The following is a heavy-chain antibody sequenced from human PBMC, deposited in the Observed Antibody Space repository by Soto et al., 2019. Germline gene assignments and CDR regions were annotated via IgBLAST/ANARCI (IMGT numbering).Heavy chain of an antibody. D-gene: IGHD2-2*01. CDR2: SSGFSSDT. V-gene: IGHV1-18*04. J-gene: IGHJ6*02. CDR1: GYTFSTYG. CDR3: TRDRYQLLRGMDV. Sequence: VQLVQPGAELKKPGASVKVSCMASGYTFSTYGVSWVRQVPGQGLEWMGWSSGFSSDTHYAQNFQGRVTMTTDTLTTSAYMELRGLTSDDTATYYCTRDRYQLLRGMDVWGQGTTVTVSS.